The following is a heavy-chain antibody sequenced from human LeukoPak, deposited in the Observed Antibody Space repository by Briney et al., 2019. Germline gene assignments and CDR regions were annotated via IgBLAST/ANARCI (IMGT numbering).Heavy chain of an antibody. CDR1: GGTFSSYA. V-gene: IGHV1-69*01. CDR2: IIPIFGTA. D-gene: IGHD2-15*01. CDR3: ARDRGDIVVVVAARRSSNWFDP. J-gene: IGHJ5*02. Sequence: GSSVKVSCKASGGTFSSYAISWVRQAPGQGLEWMGGIIPIFGTANYAQKFQGGVTITADESTSTAYMELSSLRSEDTAVYYCARDRGDIVVVVAARRSSNWFDPWGQGTLVTVSS.